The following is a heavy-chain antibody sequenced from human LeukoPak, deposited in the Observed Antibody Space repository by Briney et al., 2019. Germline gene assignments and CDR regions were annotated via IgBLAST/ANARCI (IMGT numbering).Heavy chain of an antibody. Sequence: SGGSLRLSCVASGFSFSDYSMNWVRQAPGKGLEWVSSINSRSNDIYYADSVKGRFTISRDNAKNSLYLQMNSLRAEDTAVYYCAREGRAYRYSSSWYPTPSWFDPWGQRTLVTVSS. CDR1: GFSFSDYS. CDR3: AREGRAYRYSSSWYPTPSWFDP. J-gene: IGHJ5*02. V-gene: IGHV3-21*06. D-gene: IGHD6-13*01. CDR2: INSRSNDI.